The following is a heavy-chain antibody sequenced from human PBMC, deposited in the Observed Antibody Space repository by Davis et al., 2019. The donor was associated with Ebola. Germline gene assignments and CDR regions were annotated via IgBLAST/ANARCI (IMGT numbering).Heavy chain of an antibody. CDR2: IGSDT. CDR1: GFTFSTYN. J-gene: IGHJ5*02. D-gene: IGHD5-18*01. CDR3: ARDDGTAMVTS. V-gene: IGHV3-48*01. Sequence: GGSLRLSCAASGFTFSTYNMDWVRQAPGKGLEWVANIGSDTHYADSVKGRFTISRDNAKNSLYLQMNSLRVEDTAVYYCARDDGTAMVTSWGQGTLVTVSS.